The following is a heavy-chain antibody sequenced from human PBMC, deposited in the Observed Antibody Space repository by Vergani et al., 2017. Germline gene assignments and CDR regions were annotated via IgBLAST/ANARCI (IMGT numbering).Heavy chain of an antibody. Sequence: QVQLQESGPGLVKPSETLSLTCTVSGDSVISTDYHWGWIRQPPGKGLEWIGSMDYSGSTSYNPSVESRISISFETPKNQFSLSLTSVTAADTAVYYCASKRGACRAAYCHSYDFWGPGTLVGVSS. D-gene: IGHD2-15*01. V-gene: IGHV4-39*01. CDR2: MDYSGST. CDR1: GDSVISTDYH. CDR3: ASKRGACRAAYCHSYDF. J-gene: IGHJ4*02.